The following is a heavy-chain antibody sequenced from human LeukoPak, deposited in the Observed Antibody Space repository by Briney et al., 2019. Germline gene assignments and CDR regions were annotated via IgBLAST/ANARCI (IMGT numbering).Heavy chain of an antibody. D-gene: IGHD3-22*01. J-gene: IGHJ4*02. CDR3: ARGGYHDSSGYYPLDY. V-gene: IGHV3-74*01. Sequence: GGSLRLSCAASGFTFNTYWIHWVRQAPGKGLVWVSRISSDGSSISYADSVKGRFTISRDNAKNTLYLQMNSPRAEDTAVYYCARGGYHDSSGYYPLDYWGQGTLVTVSS. CDR1: GFTFNTYW. CDR2: ISSDGSSI.